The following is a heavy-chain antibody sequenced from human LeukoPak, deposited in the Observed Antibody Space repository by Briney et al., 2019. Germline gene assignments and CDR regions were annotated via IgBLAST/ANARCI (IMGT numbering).Heavy chain of an antibody. J-gene: IGHJ6*04. D-gene: IGHD1-26*01. Sequence: GGSLRLSRVVWVFTYRAACMHGVRHAPGKGRAGVAFIRIDGSSTYYADSVMGRFTISRDNSESKLFLQMNRLSAEDSAVYFCAKDRVGPKHYLDVWGTGTTVTISS. CDR2: IRIDGSST. V-gene: IGHV3-30*02. CDR3: AKDRVGPKHYLDV. CDR1: VFTYRAAC.